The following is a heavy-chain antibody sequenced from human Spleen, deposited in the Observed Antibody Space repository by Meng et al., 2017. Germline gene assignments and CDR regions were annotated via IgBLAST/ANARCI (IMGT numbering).Heavy chain of an antibody. J-gene: IGHJ4*02. V-gene: IGHV3-7*01. Sequence: GESLKISCAASGFTFSSYWMTWVRQAPGQGLEWVANIKQDGTEKYYVDSVKGRFTISRDNARNSLYLQMSSLRAGDTAVYYCAREGRSGDYYDSSGYSDYWGQGTLVTVSS. CDR1: GFTFSSYW. CDR2: IKQDGTEK. D-gene: IGHD3-22*01. CDR3: AREGRSGDYYDSSGYSDY.